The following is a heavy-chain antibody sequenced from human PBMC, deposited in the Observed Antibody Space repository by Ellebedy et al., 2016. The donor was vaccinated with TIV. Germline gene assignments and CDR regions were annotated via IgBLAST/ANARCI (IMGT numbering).Heavy chain of an antibody. CDR2: IYYSGST. D-gene: IGHD3-16*02. CDR1: GGSISSSSYY. J-gene: IGHJ5*02. CDR3: ARMITFGGVIVSIPNWFDP. V-gene: IGHV4-39*01. Sequence: SETLSLXXTVSGGSISSSSYYWGWIRQPPGKGLEWIGSIYYSGSTYYNPSFKSRVTISVDTSKNQFSLKLSSVTAADTAVYYCARMITFGGVIVSIPNWFDPWGQGTLVTVSS.